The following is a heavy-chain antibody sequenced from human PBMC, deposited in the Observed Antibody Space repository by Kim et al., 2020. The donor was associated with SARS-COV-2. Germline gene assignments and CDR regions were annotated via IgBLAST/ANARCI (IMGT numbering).Heavy chain of an antibody. D-gene: IGHD3-9*01. CDR3: TTLGPYYDILTGYYRGGY. CDR2: IKSKTDGGTT. V-gene: IGHV3-15*01. CDR1: GFTFSNAW. Sequence: GGSLRLSCAASGFTFSNAWMSWVRQAPGKGLEWVGRIKSKTDGGTTDYAAPVKGRFTISRDDSKNTLYLQMNSLKTEDTAVYYCTTLGPYYDILTGYYRGGYWGQGTLVTVSS. J-gene: IGHJ4*02.